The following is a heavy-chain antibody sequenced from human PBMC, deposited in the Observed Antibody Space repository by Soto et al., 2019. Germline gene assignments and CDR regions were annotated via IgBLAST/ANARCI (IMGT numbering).Heavy chain of an antibody. J-gene: IGHJ5*02. D-gene: IGHD2-15*01. V-gene: IGHV4-59*01. CDR3: ARTYCSGANCYPGGNWSDP. CDR2: TYYSGST. CDR1: GGSISSYY. Sequence: PSETLSLTCTVSGGSISSYYWSWIRQPPGKGLEWIGYTYYSGSTNYNPSLKSRVTMSVDTSKNQFSLKLNSVTAADTAVYYCARTYCSGANCYPGGNWSDPWGQGNQVTVSS.